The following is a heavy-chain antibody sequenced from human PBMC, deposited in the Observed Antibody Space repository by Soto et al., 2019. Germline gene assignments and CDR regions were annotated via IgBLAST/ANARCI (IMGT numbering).Heavy chain of an antibody. CDR1: GFTFSSYA. Sequence: QVQLVESGGGVVQPGRSLRLSCAASGFTFSSYAMHWVRQAPGKGLEWVAVISYDGSNKYYADSVKGRFTISRDNSKNTLYLQMNSLRAEDTAVYYCAMEMATIYYYGRDVWGQGTTVTVSS. V-gene: IGHV3-30-3*01. J-gene: IGHJ6*02. CDR2: ISYDGSNK. CDR3: AMEMATIYYYGRDV. D-gene: IGHD5-12*01.